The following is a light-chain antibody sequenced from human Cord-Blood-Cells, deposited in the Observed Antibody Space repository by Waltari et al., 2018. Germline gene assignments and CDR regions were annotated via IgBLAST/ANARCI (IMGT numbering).Light chain of an antibody. V-gene: IGLV1-44*01. CDR2: SNI. CDR1: SSNIGSNT. Sequence: QSVLTQPPSASGTPGQRVTISCSGSSSNIGSNTVNWDQQLPGTAPKLLIYSNIQRPSGGPDRFSGSQSGTAASLVISGLQCEDEADYYCAAWDYSLNGVVFGGGTKLTVL. CDR3: AAWDYSLNGVV. J-gene: IGLJ2*01.